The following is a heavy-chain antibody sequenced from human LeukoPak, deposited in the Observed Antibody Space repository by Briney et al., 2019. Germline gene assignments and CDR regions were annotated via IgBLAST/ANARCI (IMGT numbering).Heavy chain of an antibody. V-gene: IGHV3-33*06. CDR2: IWFDGSHE. D-gene: IGHD3-10*01. Sequence: GGSLRLSCAASGFAFNSYVIHWVRQAPGKGLEWVAIIWFDGSHEDYVDSVRGRFTISRDNSRNTMYLQMNSLRVEDTALYFCAKEVAFGAGAYDVWGQGTRVTVSS. J-gene: IGHJ3*01. CDR1: GFAFNSYV. CDR3: AKEVAFGAGAYDV.